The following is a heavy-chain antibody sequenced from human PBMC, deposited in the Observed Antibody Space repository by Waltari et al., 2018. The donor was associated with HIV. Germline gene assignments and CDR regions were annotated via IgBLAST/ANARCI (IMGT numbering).Heavy chain of an antibody. CDR3: ARFPGVPAANINWLDP. V-gene: IGHV4-59*01. CDR1: GASISSYY. Sequence: QVQLQESGPGLVKPSETLSLTCTVSGASISSYYWSWIRQPPGKGLEWIGYISDSGRTNYNPARKSRLTISLDTSKNQFSLKLSSVTAADTAVYYGARFPGVPAANINWLDPWGQGTLVTVSS. D-gene: IGHD2-2*01. J-gene: IGHJ5*02. CDR2: ISDSGRT.